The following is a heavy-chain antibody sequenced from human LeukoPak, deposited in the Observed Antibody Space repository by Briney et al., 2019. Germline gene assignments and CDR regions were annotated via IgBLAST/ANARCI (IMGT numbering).Heavy chain of an antibody. J-gene: IGHJ3*02. CDR1: GYIFGDYY. D-gene: IGHD1-1*01. V-gene: IGHV1-46*01. CDR2: INPNPGST. Sequence: ASLKVSCKASGYIFGDYYMHWVRQAPGQGLEWMGIINPNPGSTSYAQKFQDKLTVTRDTSTSTVYMELSSLIPDDTAVYYCARAVWNDAFDIWGQGTMVTVSS. CDR3: ARAVWNDAFDI.